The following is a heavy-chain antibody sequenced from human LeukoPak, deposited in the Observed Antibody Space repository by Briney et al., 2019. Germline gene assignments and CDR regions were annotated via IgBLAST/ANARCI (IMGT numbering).Heavy chain of an antibody. V-gene: IGHV3-30*02. J-gene: IGHJ4*02. Sequence: GGSLRLSCAASGFTFGSYGMHWVRQAPGKGLEWVTFIRSDGSNKYYADSVKGRFTISRDNSKNTLYLQMNTLIADDTAVYYCAKGVNYYDSSGLHWGQGTLVTVSS. CDR3: AKGVNYYDSSGLH. D-gene: IGHD3-22*01. CDR1: GFTFGSYG. CDR2: IRSDGSNK.